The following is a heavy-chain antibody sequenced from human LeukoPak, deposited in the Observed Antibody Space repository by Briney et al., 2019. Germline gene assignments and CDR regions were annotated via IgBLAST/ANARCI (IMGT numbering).Heavy chain of an antibody. V-gene: IGHV1-2*02. CDR2: INPNSGGT. CDR3: ARRSYGYSFDY. Sequence: ASVKVSCKASGYSCTGYYMHWVRQAPGQALEWMGWINPNSGGTNYAQKFPGRVTMTRDTSISTAYMELSRLRSDDTAVYYCARRSYGYSFDYWGQGTLVTVSS. CDR1: GYSCTGYY. J-gene: IGHJ4*02. D-gene: IGHD1-26*01.